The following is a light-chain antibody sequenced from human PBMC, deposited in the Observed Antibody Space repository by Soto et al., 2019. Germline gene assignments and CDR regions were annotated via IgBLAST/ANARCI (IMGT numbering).Light chain of an antibody. V-gene: IGLV2-8*01. Sequence: QSVLTQPPSASGSPGQSVTISCTGTSSDVGAYNYVSWYQQHPGKVPKLMIYEVSKRPSGVPDRFSGSKSGNTASLTVSGIQAEDEADYYCSSYAGSNNYVVFGGGTKLTVL. CDR3: SSYAGSNNYVV. CDR1: SSDVGAYNY. J-gene: IGLJ2*01. CDR2: EVS.